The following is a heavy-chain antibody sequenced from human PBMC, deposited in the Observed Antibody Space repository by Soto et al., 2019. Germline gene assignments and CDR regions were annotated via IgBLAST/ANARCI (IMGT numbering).Heavy chain of an antibody. Sequence: SETLSLTCTVSGGSITNYYWTWSRQPQGKGLEWIGYVYYTGSTNYNPSLKSRVHISIDTSKNEFYLNLTSVTAAETARYYCARVHPRGYGRSGFDYWGHVPMGTFSS. CDR2: VYYTGST. J-gene: IGHJ4*01. V-gene: IGHV4-59*12. CDR1: GGSITNYY. D-gene: IGHD3-10*01. CDR3: ARVHPRGYGRSGFDY.